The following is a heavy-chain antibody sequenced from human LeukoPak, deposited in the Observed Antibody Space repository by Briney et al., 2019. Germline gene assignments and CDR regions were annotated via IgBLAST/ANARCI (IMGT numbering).Heavy chain of an antibody. CDR3: ARGRGGSYDY. V-gene: IGHV3-64*02. Sequence: PGGSLRLSCAASGFIFSDYAMHWVRQAPGKGLEYVSSIKSNGGKAFYADSVKGRFTISRDNSKNTLNLQMGSLRAEDMAVYYCARGRGGSYDYWGQGILVTVLS. D-gene: IGHD1-26*01. J-gene: IGHJ4*02. CDR2: IKSNGGKA. CDR1: GFIFSDYA.